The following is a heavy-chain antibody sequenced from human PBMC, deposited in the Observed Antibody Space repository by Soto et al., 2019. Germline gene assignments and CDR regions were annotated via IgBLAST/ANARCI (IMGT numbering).Heavy chain of an antibody. Sequence: QVQLVQSGPELKKPGAAVRVSCKASGYTFNTYGLSWVRQAPGQGLEWMGWISTYTGNTDYPQRFQDRVTMDTDTSTSTAYLDLRSLTSEDTAVYYCVRDVSVSSGSFGGYWGQGTLVTVSS. J-gene: IGHJ4*02. D-gene: IGHD3-10*01. CDR2: ISTYTGNT. CDR1: GYTFNTYG. CDR3: VRDVSVSSGSFGGY. V-gene: IGHV1-18*01.